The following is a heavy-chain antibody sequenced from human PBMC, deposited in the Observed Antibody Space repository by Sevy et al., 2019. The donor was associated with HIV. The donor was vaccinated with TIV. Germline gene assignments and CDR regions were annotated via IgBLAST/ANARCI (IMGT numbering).Heavy chain of an antibody. CDR3: ARVPLYADPWYCDH. J-gene: IGHJ4*02. V-gene: IGHV3-48*01. Sequence: GGSLRLSCGAAGFSFSTYSLNWVRQAPGKGLEWISYISGTSQTIYYADSVKGRFTISRDNAKNSLYLQMNSLGAEDTAIYYCARVPLYADPWYCDHWGQGSLVTVSS. CDR2: ISGTSQTI. CDR1: GFSFSTYS. D-gene: IGHD2-15*01.